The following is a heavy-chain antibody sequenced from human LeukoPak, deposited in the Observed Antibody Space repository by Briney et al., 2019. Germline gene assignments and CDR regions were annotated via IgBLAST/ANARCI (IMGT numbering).Heavy chain of an antibody. CDR3: ARVGPPSYAMDV. CDR1: GFTFRTYS. V-gene: IGHV3-21*01. CDR2: ISTTSSYF. J-gene: IGHJ6*02. Sequence: GGSLRLSCAASGFTFRTYSMNWVRQAPGKGREWVSSISTTSSYFYYADSVKGRFTISRDNAKNALFLQMISLRAEDTAVYYCARVGPPSYAMDVWGQGTTVTVSS. D-gene: IGHD3-16*01.